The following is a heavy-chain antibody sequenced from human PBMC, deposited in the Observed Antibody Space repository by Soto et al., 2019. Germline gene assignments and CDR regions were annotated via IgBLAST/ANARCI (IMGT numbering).Heavy chain of an antibody. J-gene: IGHJ5*02. CDR1: GFTFGSPA. CDR2: INNRGDTT. D-gene: IGHD3-22*01. CDR3: AKPRSDTSGWGADWFDP. V-gene: IGHV3-23*01. Sequence: EVQLLESGGGLVQPGGSLSLSVAAPGFTFGSPARTGFRQPPGKGPKGAPSINNRGDTTYYADSVKGRFTISRDFSKNTLYLQMNNLRAEDTAVYYCAKPRSDTSGWGADWFDPWGQGTLVTVSS.